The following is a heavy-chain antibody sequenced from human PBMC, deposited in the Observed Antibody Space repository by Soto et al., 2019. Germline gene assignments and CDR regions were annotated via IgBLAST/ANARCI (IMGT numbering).Heavy chain of an antibody. CDR3: ARAVEIAYPDY. V-gene: IGHV1-46*01. CDR2: INPSGGST. CDR1: GYTFTSYY. J-gene: IGHJ4*02. Sequence: QVQLVQSGAEVKKPGASVKVSCKASGYTFTSYYMHWVRQAPGQGLEWMGIINPSGGSTSYAQKFQGRGTMTRDTSTSTVYMELSSLRSEDTAVYYCARAVEIAYPDYWGQGTLVTVSS. D-gene: IGHD2-21*01.